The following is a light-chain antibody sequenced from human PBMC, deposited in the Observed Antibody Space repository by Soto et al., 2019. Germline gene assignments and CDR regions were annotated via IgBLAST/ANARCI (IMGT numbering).Light chain of an antibody. CDR3: MQATQAYT. CDR2: KIS. J-gene: IGKJ2*01. V-gene: IGKV2-24*01. CDR1: QSLLHSDGYTY. Sequence: DIVLTQTPLSSPVTLGQPASISCRSSQSLLHSDGYTYFNWLQQRPCQPPRLLIYKISKRFPGVPERFSGSGAGTDFTLKISRVEAEDVGVYYCMQATQAYTFGQGTKLEIK.